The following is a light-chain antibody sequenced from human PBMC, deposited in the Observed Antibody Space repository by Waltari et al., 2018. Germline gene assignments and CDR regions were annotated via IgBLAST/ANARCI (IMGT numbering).Light chain of an antibody. J-gene: IGKJ4*01. CDR3: QQYDGIVVT. Sequence: EIVLTQSPGTLSLSPGERATLSCRASQTVSSISFTWYQQKPGQAPRRLIYGTSNRAIGIPDRFSGSGSGTDFTLTISRLEPEDFAVYYCQQYDGIVVTFGGGTKVEI. V-gene: IGKV3-20*01. CDR2: GTS. CDR1: QTVSSIS.